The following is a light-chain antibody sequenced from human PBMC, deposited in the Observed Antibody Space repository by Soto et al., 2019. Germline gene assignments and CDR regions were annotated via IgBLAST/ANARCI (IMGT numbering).Light chain of an antibody. V-gene: IGLV2-8*01. J-gene: IGLJ2*01. Sequence: QSVLTQTPSASGSPGQSVTISCTGSSSDVGGYNYVSWYQQHPGKAPKLMIYEVSKRPSGVPDRISGCQSGNTASLTVSGLQAEDEADYYCTSYGGSNTVVFGGWTKLTVL. CDR2: EVS. CDR3: TSYGGSNTVV. CDR1: SSDVGGYNY.